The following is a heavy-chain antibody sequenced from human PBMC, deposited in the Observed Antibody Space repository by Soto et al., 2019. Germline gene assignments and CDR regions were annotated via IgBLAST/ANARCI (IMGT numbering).Heavy chain of an antibody. D-gene: IGHD4-4*01. J-gene: IGHJ4*02. CDR1: GFTFSDYY. CDR2: ISSSGSTI. Sequence: QVQLVESGGGLVKPGGSLRLSCAASGFTFSDYYMSWIRQAPGKGLEWVSYISSSGSTIYYADSVKGRFTISRDNAENSLYLQMNSLRVEDTAVYYCAREQHDYRNAADFDYWGQGTLVTVSS. V-gene: IGHV3-11*01. CDR3: AREQHDYRNAADFDY.